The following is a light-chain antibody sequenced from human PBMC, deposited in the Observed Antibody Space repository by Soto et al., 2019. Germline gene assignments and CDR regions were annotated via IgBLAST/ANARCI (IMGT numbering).Light chain of an antibody. CDR1: SSNIGSNT. CDR3: AAWDDSLIAYV. V-gene: IGLV1-44*01. J-gene: IGLJ1*01. Sequence: QSVLTQPPSTSGTPGQRVTISCSGSSSNIGSNTVSWCQQLPGTAPKPLIYNNNQRPSGVPDRFSGSKSGTSASLAISGLQSEDEADYYCAAWDDSLIAYVFGNGTKVTVL. CDR2: NNN.